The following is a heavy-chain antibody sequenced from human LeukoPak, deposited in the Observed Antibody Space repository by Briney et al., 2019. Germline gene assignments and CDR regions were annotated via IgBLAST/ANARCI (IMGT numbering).Heavy chain of an antibody. Sequence: GGSLRLSCAASGFTFSSYWMHWVRQAPGKGLVWVSRISDGGSTTTYADSVKGRFTISRDSAKNTLYLQMNGLRAEDTAVYYCSRSAYYDGSGNYYDYWGQGTLVTVSS. J-gene: IGHJ4*02. CDR2: ISDGGSTT. CDR3: SRSAYYDGSGNYYDY. CDR1: GFTFSSYW. D-gene: IGHD3-22*01. V-gene: IGHV3-74*01.